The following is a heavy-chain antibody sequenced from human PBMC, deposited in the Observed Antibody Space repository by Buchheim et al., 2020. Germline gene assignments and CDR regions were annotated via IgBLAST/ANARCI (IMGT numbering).Heavy chain of an antibody. Sequence: QVQLQESGPGLVKPSQTLSLSCVVSGGSISRGGYYWSWIRQHPGKGLEWIVYTFYSGSTSYNPSLKSRVSISEDTSKNQFSLKLNSVTAADTAVYYCAREDSPPPQTYTYNWFDPWGQGTL. CDR3: AREDSPPPQTYTYNWFDP. V-gene: IGHV4-31*11. D-gene: IGHD3-22*01. CDR1: GGSISRGGYY. J-gene: IGHJ5*02. CDR2: TFYSGST.